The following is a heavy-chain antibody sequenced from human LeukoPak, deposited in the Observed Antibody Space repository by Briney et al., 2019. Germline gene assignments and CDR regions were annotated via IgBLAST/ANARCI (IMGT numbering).Heavy chain of an antibody. V-gene: IGHV4-39*07. J-gene: IGHJ2*01. Sequence: PSETLSLTCTVSGGSISSSSYYWGWIRQPPGKGLEWIGSIYYSGSTYYNPSLQSRVAISIDTSKNQFSLELASVTAADTAVYYCASVTRSMSRFFDLWGRGTLVIVSS. CDR1: GGSISSSSYY. CDR3: ASVTRSMSRFFDL. D-gene: IGHD4-17*01. CDR2: IYYSGST.